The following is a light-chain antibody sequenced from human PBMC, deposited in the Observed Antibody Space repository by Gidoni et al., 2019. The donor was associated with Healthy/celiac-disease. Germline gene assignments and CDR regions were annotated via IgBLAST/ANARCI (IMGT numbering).Light chain of an antibody. V-gene: IGLV3-1*01. Sequence: YELTQPPSVSVSPGQTASITCSGDKLGDKYACWYQQKPGQSPVLVIYQDSKRPSGIPERFSGSNSGNTATLTISGTQAMDEADYYCQAWDSSRRVFGGGTKLTVL. J-gene: IGLJ2*01. CDR1: KLGDKY. CDR3: QAWDSSRRV. CDR2: QDS.